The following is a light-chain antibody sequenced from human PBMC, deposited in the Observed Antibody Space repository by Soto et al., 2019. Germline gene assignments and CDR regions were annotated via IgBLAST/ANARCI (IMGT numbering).Light chain of an antibody. V-gene: IGKV3-20*01. CDR1: QSAYSSY. CDR3: QHYNSYPIT. J-gene: IGKJ5*01. CDR2: GAS. Sequence: PGDRATLSCRSSQSAYSSYLSXYQXKXGXXXRXXXYGASNRATGIPDRFSGSGSGTDFTLTISRLEPDDFATYYCQHYNSYPITFGQGKRLEIK.